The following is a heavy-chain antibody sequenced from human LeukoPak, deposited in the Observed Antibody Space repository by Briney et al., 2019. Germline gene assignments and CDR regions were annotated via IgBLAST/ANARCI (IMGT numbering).Heavy chain of an antibody. D-gene: IGHD3-22*01. J-gene: IGHJ6*03. CDR1: GFTFSSYA. CDR2: ISGSGGST. Sequence: GGSLRLSCAASGFTFSSYAMSWVRQAPGQGQEWVSAISGSGGSTYYADSVKGRFTISRDNSKNTLYLQMNSLRAEDTAVYYCAKVYDSSGYYSALPYMDVWGKGTTVTVSS. V-gene: IGHV3-23*01. CDR3: AKVYDSSGYYSALPYMDV.